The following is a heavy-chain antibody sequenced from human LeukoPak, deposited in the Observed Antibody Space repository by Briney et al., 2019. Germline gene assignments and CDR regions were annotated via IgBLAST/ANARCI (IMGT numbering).Heavy chain of an antibody. D-gene: IGHD5-12*01. J-gene: IGHJ3*02. CDR2: IYHGGAT. CDR1: GFTFSNYG. CDR3: ARHPRPGYSAYENAFDI. Sequence: GSLRLSCAASGFTFSNYGMHWVRQAPGKGLEWIGEIYHGGATTYNPSLKSRVTISGDTSKNPFSLKLNSVTAADTAVYYCARHPRPGYSAYENAFDIWGQGTMVTVSS. V-gene: IGHV4-34*01.